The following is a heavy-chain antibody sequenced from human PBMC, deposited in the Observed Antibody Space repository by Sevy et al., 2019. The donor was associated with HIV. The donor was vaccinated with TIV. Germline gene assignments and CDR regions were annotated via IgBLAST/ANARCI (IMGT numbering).Heavy chain of an antibody. Sequence: GGSLRLSCAASGFTFSSYGMHWVRQAPGKGLEWVAVIWYDGSNKYYADSVKGRFTISRDNSKNTLYLQMNSLRAEDTAVYYCARGRVLISYNFDYWGQGTLVTVSS. J-gene: IGHJ4*02. CDR3: ARGRVLISYNFDY. CDR1: GFTFSSYG. D-gene: IGHD3-3*01. CDR2: IWYDGSNK. V-gene: IGHV3-33*01.